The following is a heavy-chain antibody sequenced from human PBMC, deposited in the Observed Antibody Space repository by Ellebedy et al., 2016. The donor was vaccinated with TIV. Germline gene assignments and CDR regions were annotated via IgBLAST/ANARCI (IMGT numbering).Heavy chain of an antibody. CDR1: GGSVTSGADY. Sequence: PSETLSLTCTVSGGSVTSGADYWSWVRQAPGKGLDWVSAFIGTGSSTTHYADSVKGRFTISSDNAKNSLYLQMNSLRDEDTAVYYCARAIGVADCSWGQGTLVTVS. CDR2: FIGTGSSTT. J-gene: IGHJ5*02. CDR3: ARAIGVADCS. V-gene: IGHV3-69-1*01. D-gene: IGHD2-21*02.